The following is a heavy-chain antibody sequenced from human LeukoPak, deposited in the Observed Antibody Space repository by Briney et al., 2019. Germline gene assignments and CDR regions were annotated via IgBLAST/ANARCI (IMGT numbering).Heavy chain of an antibody. D-gene: IGHD3-22*01. V-gene: IGHV3-74*01. CDR3: ASSSGGFNWFDP. CDR2: INSDGSST. J-gene: IGHJ5*02. CDR1: GFTLSNYA. Sequence: PGGSLRLSCAASGFTLSNYAMSWVRQAPGKGLVWVSRINSDGSSTNYADSVKGRFTISRDNAKNTLYLQMNSLRVEDTAVYYCASSSGGFNWFDPWGQGTLVTVSS.